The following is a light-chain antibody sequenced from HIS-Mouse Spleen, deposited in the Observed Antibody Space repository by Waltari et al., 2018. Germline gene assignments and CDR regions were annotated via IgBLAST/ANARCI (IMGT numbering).Light chain of an antibody. J-gene: IGLJ2*01. CDR2: KDS. CDR3: QSADSSGTYSVV. V-gene: IGLV3-25*03. Sequence: SYELTQPPSVSVSPGQTARITCPGDALPKQYAYWYQQKPGPAPVLVRYKDSERPSGIPERFSGSSSGTTVTLTISGVQAEDEADYYCQSADSSGTYSVVFGGGTKLTVL. CDR1: ALPKQY.